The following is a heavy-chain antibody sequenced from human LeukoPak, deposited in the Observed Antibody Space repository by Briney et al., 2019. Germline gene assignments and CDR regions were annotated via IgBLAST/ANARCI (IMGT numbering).Heavy chain of an antibody. CDR3: ARGGKRTDAFDI. J-gene: IGHJ3*02. V-gene: IGHV4-59*01. D-gene: IGHD1-1*01. Sequence: PSETLPLTCTVSGGSISSYYWSWIRQPPGKGLEWIGYIYYSGSTNYNPSLKSRVTISVDTSKNQFSLKLSSVTAADTAVYYCARGGKRTDAFDIWGQGTMVTVSS. CDR1: GGSISSYY. CDR2: IYYSGST.